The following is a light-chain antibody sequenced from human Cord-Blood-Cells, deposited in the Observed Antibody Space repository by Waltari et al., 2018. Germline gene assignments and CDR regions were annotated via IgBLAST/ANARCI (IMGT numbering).Light chain of an antibody. CDR3: QQRSNWPPKVP. CDR2: DAS. CDR1: QRVSSY. V-gene: IGKV3-11*01. J-gene: IGKJ5*01. Sequence: EIVLTQSPATLSLSPGERATLSCRASQRVSSYLAWYQQKPGQVPRLLIYDASTRATGMPARFSGRRSETDFTLTISSLEPEDFAVYYGQQRSNWPPKVPLGQGTRLEIK.